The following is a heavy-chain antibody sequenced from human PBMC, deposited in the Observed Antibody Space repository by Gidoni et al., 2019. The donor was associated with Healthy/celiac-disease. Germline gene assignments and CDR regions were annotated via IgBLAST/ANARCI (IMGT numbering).Heavy chain of an antibody. D-gene: IGHD4-17*01. V-gene: IGHV4-34*01. Sequence: QVQLQQWGAGLLKPSETLSLTCAVYGGSFSGYYWGWIRQPPGKGLEWIGEINHSGSTNYNPSLKSRVTISVDTSKNQFSLKLSSVTAADTAVYYCALDYGDYGGYYYYGMDVWGQGTTVTVSS. CDR2: INHSGST. J-gene: IGHJ6*02. CDR1: GGSFSGYY. CDR3: ALDYGDYGGYYYYGMDV.